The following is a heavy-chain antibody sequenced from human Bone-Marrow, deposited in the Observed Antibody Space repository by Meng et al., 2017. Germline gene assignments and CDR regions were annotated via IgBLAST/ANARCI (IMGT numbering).Heavy chain of an antibody. D-gene: IGHD4-17*01. CDR2: ISYDGSNK. J-gene: IGHJ4*02. V-gene: IGHV3-30*04. Sequence: GESLKISCAASGFTFSSYAMHWVRQAPGKGLEWVAVISYDGSNKYYADSVKGRFTISRDNSKNTLYLQMNSLRAEDTAVYYCARDFSTTVTDYWGQGTRVTGSS. CDR1: GFTFSSYA. CDR3: ARDFSTTVTDY.